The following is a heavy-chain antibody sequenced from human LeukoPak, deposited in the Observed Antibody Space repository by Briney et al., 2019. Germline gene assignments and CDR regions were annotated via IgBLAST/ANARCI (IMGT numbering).Heavy chain of an antibody. Sequence: ASVKVSCKASGYTFTGYNLHWVRRAPGQGLKWMGWISPNSGGTNYAQKFQGRVTMTTDTSISTAYLELSRLRSDDTAMYYCARDYVSLVRGISRDITWFDPWGQGTQVTVSS. V-gene: IGHV1-2*02. CDR2: ISPNSGGT. J-gene: IGHJ5*02. CDR1: GYTFTGYN. D-gene: IGHD3-10*01. CDR3: ARDYVSLVRGISRDITWFDP.